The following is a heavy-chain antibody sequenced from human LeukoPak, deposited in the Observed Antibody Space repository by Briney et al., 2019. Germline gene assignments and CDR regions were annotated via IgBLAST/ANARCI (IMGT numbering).Heavy chain of an antibody. CDR3: AKVGYSGYDWGYFDY. D-gene: IGHD5-12*01. Sequence: GGSLRLSCVVSGFTFSSYAMSCVRQAPGKGLEWVSGISGSGGSTYYADPVKGRFTISRDNSKNTLYLQMNSLRAEDTAVYYCAKVGYSGYDWGYFDYWGQGTLVTVSS. J-gene: IGHJ4*02. CDR2: ISGSGGST. CDR1: GFTFSSYA. V-gene: IGHV3-23*01.